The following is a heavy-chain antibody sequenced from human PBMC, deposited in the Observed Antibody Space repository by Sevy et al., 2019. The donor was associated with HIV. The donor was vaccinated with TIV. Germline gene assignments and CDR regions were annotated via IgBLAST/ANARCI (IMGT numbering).Heavy chain of an antibody. J-gene: IGHJ6*02. CDR1: GFTFNSYW. Sequence: GGSLRLCCAASGFTFNSYWMSWVRQAPGKGLGCVANMKQDGSEKYYVDSVKGRFTISRDNSQNSLFLQMNTLRAEDTAAYYCAREGSPYDTYYYYYGMDVWGQGTTVTVSS. CDR2: MKQDGSEK. CDR3: AREGSPYDTYYYYYGMDV. V-gene: IGHV3-7*01. D-gene: IGHD5-12*01.